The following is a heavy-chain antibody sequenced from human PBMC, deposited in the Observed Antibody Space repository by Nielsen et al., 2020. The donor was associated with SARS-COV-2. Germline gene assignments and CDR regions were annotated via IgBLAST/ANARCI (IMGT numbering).Heavy chain of an antibody. Sequence: ASVKVSCKASGYTFTGYYMHWVRQAPGQRLEWMGWINAGNGNTKYSQKFQGRVTITRDTSASTAYMELSSLRSEDTAVYYCARGFGRELLGYWGQGTLVTVSS. CDR3: ARGFGRELLGY. V-gene: IGHV1-3*01. CDR1: GYTFTGYY. J-gene: IGHJ4*02. D-gene: IGHD1-26*01. CDR2: INAGNGNT.